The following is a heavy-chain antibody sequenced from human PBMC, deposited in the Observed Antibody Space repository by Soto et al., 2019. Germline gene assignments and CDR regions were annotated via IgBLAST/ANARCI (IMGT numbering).Heavy chain of an antibody. Sequence: GGSLRLSCAASGFTFSSLAMHWVRQAPGKGLEWVSVISSDGANKHYADSVKGRFTISRDNSKSTVFLQMNSLTSEDTAVYYCAREQPRDGYIYYYFGMDVWGQGTTVTVSS. V-gene: IGHV3-30*04. J-gene: IGHJ6*02. CDR2: ISSDGANK. CDR1: GFTFSSLA. D-gene: IGHD5-12*01. CDR3: AREQPRDGYIYYYFGMDV.